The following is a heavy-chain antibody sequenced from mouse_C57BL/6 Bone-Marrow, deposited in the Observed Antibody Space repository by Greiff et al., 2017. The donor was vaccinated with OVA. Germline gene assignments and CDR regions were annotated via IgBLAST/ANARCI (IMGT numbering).Heavy chain of an antibody. V-gene: IGHV1-69*01. CDR3: ARRDY. CDR1: GYTFTSYW. J-gene: IGHJ2*01. Sequence: QVQLQQPGAELVMPGASVKLSCKASGYTFTSYWMHWVKQRPGQGLEWIGEIDPSDSYTNYNQKFKGKSTLTVDKSSSTAYMQLSSLASEDSAVYYCARRDYWGQGTTLTVSP. CDR2: IDPSDSYT.